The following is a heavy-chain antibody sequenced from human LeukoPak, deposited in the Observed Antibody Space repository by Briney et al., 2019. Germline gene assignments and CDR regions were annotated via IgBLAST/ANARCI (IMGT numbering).Heavy chain of an antibody. V-gene: IGHV3-23*01. CDR2: ISGSGGST. J-gene: IGHJ4*02. CDR3: AKETYSSGWYYFDY. CDR1: GFTFSSYA. D-gene: IGHD6-19*01. Sequence: AGGSLRLSCAASGFTFSSYAMSWVRQAPGKGLEWVSAISGSGGSTYYADSVKGRFTISRDNSKNTLYLQMNSLRAEDTAVYYCAKETYSSGWYYFDYWGQGPWSPSPQ.